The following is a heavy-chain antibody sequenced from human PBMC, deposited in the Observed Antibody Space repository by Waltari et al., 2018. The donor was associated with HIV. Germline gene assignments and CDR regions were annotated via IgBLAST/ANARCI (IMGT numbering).Heavy chain of an antibody. CDR2: IDPSDSYT. CDR1: GYSVTSYW. CDR3: AKLRSGSYDWFDP. J-gene: IGHJ5*02. Sequence: EVQLVQSGAAVTKPGESLRLSGKGSGYSVTSYWISWVRQMPGKGLEWMGRIDPSDSYTNYSPSFQGHVTISADKSISTAYLQWSSLKASDTAMYYCAKLRSGSYDWFDPWGQGTLVTVSS. V-gene: IGHV5-10-1*01. D-gene: IGHD3-10*01.